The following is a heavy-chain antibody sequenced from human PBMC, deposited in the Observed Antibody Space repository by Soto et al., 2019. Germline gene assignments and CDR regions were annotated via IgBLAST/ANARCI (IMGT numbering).Heavy chain of an antibody. J-gene: IGHJ4*02. CDR2: VSAYNGNT. Sequence: ASVKVSCKASGYTFTSYGISWVRQAPGQGLEWMGWVSAYNGNTNYAQKLQGRVTMTTDTSTSTAYMELRSLRSDDTAVYYCARGGRIVVVTAFEFSYWGQGTLVTVYS. V-gene: IGHV1-18*01. CDR1: GYTFTSYG. CDR3: ARGGRIVVVTAFEFSY. D-gene: IGHD2-21*02.